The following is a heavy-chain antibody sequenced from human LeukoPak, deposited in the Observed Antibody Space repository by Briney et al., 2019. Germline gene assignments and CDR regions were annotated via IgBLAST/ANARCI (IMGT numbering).Heavy chain of an antibody. J-gene: IGHJ4*02. CDR2: IYYSGST. V-gene: IGHV4-59*08. CDR3: ARHLGGYSSSWYYPEFDY. CDR1: GGSISSYY. Sequence: SETLSLTCTVSGGSISSYYGSWIRQPPGKGLEWIGYIYYSGSTNYNPSLKSRVTISVDTSKNQFSLKLSSVTAADTAVYYCARHLGGYSSSWYYPEFDYWGQGTLVTVSS. D-gene: IGHD6-13*01.